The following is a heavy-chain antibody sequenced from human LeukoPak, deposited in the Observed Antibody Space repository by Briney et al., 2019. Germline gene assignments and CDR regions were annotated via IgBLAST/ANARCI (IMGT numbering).Heavy chain of an antibody. Sequence: ASVKVSCKASGYTFTSYGISWVRQAPGQGLEWMGWISAYNGNTNYAQKLQGRVTMTTDTSTSTAYMELRSLRSDDTAVYYCARVVIAARPKTGWFDPWGQGTLVTVSS. CDR3: ARVVIAARPKTGWFDP. V-gene: IGHV1-18*01. CDR2: ISAYNGNT. CDR1: GYTFTSYG. D-gene: IGHD6-6*01. J-gene: IGHJ5*02.